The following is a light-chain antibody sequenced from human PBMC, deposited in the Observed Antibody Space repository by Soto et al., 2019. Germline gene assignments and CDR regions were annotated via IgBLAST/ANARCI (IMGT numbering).Light chain of an antibody. CDR2: AND. V-gene: IGLV1-40*01. Sequence: QSVLTQPPSVSGAPGQRVTISCTGSRSNIGAGYDVHWYQQFPGTAPKLLIYANDDRPSGVPDRFSGSKSGTSASLAITGLQAEDEADYYCAAWDDSLSGVVFGGGTQLTVL. J-gene: IGLJ2*01. CDR3: AAWDDSLSGVV. CDR1: RSNIGAGYD.